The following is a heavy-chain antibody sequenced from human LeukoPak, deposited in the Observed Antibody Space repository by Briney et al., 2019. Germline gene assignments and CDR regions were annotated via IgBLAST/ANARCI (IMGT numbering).Heavy chain of an antibody. Sequence: ASVKVSCKASGGTFSSYAISWVRQAPEQGLEWMGGIIPIFGTANYAQKFQGRVTITADESTSTAYMELSSLRSEDTAVYYCARATRYSSGWYFGYWGQGTLVTVSS. CDR2: IIPIFGTA. CDR3: ARATRYSSGWYFGY. D-gene: IGHD6-19*01. CDR1: GGTFSSYA. J-gene: IGHJ4*02. V-gene: IGHV1-69*13.